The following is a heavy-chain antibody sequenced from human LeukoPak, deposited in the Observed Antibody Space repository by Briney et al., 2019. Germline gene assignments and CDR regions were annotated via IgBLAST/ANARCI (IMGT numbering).Heavy chain of an antibody. CDR2: IRYDGSNK. Sequence: GGSLRLSCAASGFTFSRYGMHWVRQAPGKGLEWVAFIRYDGSNKYYADSVKGRFTISRDNSKNTLYLQMNSLRAEDTAVYYCAKSRIVVVTATKAPDDYWGQGTLVTVSS. D-gene: IGHD2-21*02. CDR1: GFTFSRYG. V-gene: IGHV3-30*02. J-gene: IGHJ4*02. CDR3: AKSRIVVVTATKAPDDY.